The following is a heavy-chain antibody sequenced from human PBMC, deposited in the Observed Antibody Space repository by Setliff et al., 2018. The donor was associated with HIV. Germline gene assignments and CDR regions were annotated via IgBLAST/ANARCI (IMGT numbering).Heavy chain of an antibody. CDR3: ARGRMGTRAGPLYYYYYMDV. CDR2: IYYSGST. V-gene: IGHV4-39*02. Sequence: PSETLSLTCTVSGGSITTSTFYWGWIRQPPGKGLEWIGSIYYSGSTYYNPSLKSRLTITQHTSKNHFSLKLSSVTAADTAVYYCARGRMGTRAGPLYYYYYMDVWGKGTTVTVSS. CDR1: GGSITTSTFY. D-gene: IGHD3-16*01. J-gene: IGHJ6*03.